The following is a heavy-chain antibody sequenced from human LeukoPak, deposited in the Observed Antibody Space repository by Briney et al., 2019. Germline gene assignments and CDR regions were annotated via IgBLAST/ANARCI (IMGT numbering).Heavy chain of an antibody. CDR1: GFTFSSYW. V-gene: IGHV3-74*01. J-gene: IGHJ6*03. Sequence: GGSLRLSCAASGFTFSSYWMHWVRQAPGKGLVWVSHINSDGSSTSYADSVKGRFTISRDNAKNSLYLQMNSLRAEDTAVYYCARDPYSGSYGDYYYYYMDVWGKGTTVTISS. CDR3: ARDPYSGSYGDYYYYYMDV. CDR2: INSDGSST. D-gene: IGHD1-26*01.